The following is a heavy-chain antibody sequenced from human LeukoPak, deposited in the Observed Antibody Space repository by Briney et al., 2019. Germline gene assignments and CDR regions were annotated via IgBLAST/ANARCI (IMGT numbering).Heavy chain of an antibody. V-gene: IGHV3-21*01. J-gene: IGHJ4*02. CDR1: RFTFRRYS. CDR2: IDPSSTYI. D-gene: IGHD2-2*01. Sequence: GGSLRLSCAASRFTFRRYSMNWVGQAPGKGLEGVSAIDPSSTYIYYADSVKGRFTISRDNAENSLYLQMNSLSVEDTAVYYCARAPTVFVGYRSSSSCQADYWGQGTLVTVSS. CDR3: ARAPTVFVGYRSSSSCQADY.